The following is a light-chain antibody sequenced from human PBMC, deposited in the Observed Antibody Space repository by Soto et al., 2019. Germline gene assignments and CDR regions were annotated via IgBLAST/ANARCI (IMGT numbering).Light chain of an antibody. V-gene: IGLV3-1*01. CDR3: QAWDSTTVV. CDR2: QDN. J-gene: IGLJ2*01. Sequence: SYELKQPPSVSVSPGQTASITCSGDKLGDKSACWYQQKPGQSPVLVIYQDNKRPSGIPERFSGSNSGNTATLTISGTQAMDEADYYCQAWDSTTVVFGGGTKLTVL. CDR1: KLGDKS.